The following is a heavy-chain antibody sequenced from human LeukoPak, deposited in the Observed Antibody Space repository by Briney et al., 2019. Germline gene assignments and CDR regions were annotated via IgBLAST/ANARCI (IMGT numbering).Heavy chain of an antibody. V-gene: IGHV4-34*01. CDR3: ARHPSYCSGGSCYPGGWFDP. J-gene: IGHJ5*02. CDR2: INHSGST. Sequence: KPSETLSLTCAVYGGSFSGYYWSWIRQPPGKGLEWIGEINHSGSTNYNPSLKSRVTISVDTSKNQFSLKLSSVTAADTAVYYCARHPSYCSGGSCYPGGWFDPWGQGTLVTVSS. D-gene: IGHD2-15*01. CDR1: GGSFSGYY.